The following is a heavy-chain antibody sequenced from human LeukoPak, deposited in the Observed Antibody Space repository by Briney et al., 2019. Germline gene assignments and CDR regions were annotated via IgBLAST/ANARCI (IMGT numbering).Heavy chain of an antibody. J-gene: IGHJ5*02. D-gene: IGHD3-22*01. Sequence: GRSLRLSCAASGFTFSSYAMHRVRQAPGKGLEWVAVISYDGSNKYYADSVKGRFTISRDNSKNTLYLQMNSLRAEDTAVYYCARETMIVVVSWFDPWGQGTLVTVSS. CDR1: GFTFSSYA. CDR2: ISYDGSNK. V-gene: IGHV3-30-3*01. CDR3: ARETMIVVVSWFDP.